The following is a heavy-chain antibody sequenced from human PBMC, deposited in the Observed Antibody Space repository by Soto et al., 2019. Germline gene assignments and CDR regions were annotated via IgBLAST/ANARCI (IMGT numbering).Heavy chain of an antibody. CDR2: INPNSGGT. CDR1: GYTFTGYY. CDR3: ARSGMGWYYYRMDV. V-gene: IGHV1-2*02. Sequence: ASVKVSCKASGYTFTGYYMHWVRQAPGQGLEWMGWINPNSGGTNYAQKFQGRVTMTRDTSISTAYMELSRLRSDDTAVYYCARSGMGWYYYRMDVWGQGTTVTVSS. D-gene: IGHD3-10*01. J-gene: IGHJ6*02.